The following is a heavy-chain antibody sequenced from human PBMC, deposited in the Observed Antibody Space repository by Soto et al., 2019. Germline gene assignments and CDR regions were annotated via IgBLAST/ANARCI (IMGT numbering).Heavy chain of an antibody. CDR3: TIVLMPGDRIAVDY. CDR2: IRSKANSYAT. CDR1: GFTFSGSA. J-gene: IGHJ4*02. V-gene: IGHV3-73*01. D-gene: IGHD2-8*01. Sequence: PGGALRLSCAASGFTFSGSAMHWVRQASGKGLEWVGRIRSKANSYATAYAASVKGRFTISRDDSKNTAYLQMNSLKTEDTVVYYCTIVLMPGDRIAVDYWGQGTLVTVSS.